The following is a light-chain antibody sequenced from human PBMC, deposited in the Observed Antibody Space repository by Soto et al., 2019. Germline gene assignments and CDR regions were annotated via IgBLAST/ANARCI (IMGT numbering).Light chain of an antibody. V-gene: IGKV2-30*01. Sequence: DVVLTQSPLSLPVTLGQPASISCRSRQSLVYSDGDTYLKWFQQMPGQSPSRLIYKVPNRDSGVPDRFVGNGSGIDFTLNISRVEAEDVEVYYCVEHSHWPYTVGQGTKLEIK. CDR1: QSLVYSDGDTY. CDR2: KVP. CDR3: VEHSHWPYT. J-gene: IGKJ2*01.